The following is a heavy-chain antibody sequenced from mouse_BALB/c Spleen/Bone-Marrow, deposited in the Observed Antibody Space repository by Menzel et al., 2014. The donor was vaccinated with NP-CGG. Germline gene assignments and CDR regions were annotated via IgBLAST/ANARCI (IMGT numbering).Heavy chain of an antibody. CDR2: INPDSSTI. CDR3: ARLGYYGGFAY. CDR1: GFDFSGFW. Sequence: LKLSCAASGFDFSGFWMGWVRQAPGKGLEWIGEINPDSSTINYTPSLKDRFIISRDNAKNTLYLQMSKVRSEDTALYYCARLGYYGGFAYWGQGTLVTVSA. D-gene: IGHD2-3*01. V-gene: IGHV4-1*02. J-gene: IGHJ3*01.